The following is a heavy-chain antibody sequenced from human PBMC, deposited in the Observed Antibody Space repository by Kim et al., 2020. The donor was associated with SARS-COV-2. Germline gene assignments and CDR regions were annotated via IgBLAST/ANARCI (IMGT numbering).Heavy chain of an antibody. D-gene: IGHD3-10*01. J-gene: IGHJ4*02. CDR2: ISGSGGST. CDR3: AKVSYYYGSGSYSGGDY. Sequence: GGSLILSCAASGFTFSSYAMSWVRQAPGKGLEWVSAISGSGGSTYYADSVKGRFTISRDNSKNTLYLQMNSLRAEDTAVYYCAKVSYYYGSGSYSGGDYWGQGTLVTVSS. CDR1: GFTFSSYA. V-gene: IGHV3-23*01.